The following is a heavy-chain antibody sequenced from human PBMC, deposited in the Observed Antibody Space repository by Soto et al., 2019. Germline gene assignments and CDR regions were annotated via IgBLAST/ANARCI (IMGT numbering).Heavy chain of an antibody. CDR2: FDPEDGET. V-gene: IGHV1-24*01. Sequence: VSVKVSCKVSGYTLTELSMHWVRQAPGKGLEWMGGFDPEDGETIYAQKFQGRVTMTEDTSTDTAYMELSSLRSEDTAVYYCATVGAWNYGWFDPWGQGTLVTVSS. CDR3: ATVGAWNYGWFDP. CDR1: GYTLTELS. D-gene: IGHD1-7*01. J-gene: IGHJ5*02.